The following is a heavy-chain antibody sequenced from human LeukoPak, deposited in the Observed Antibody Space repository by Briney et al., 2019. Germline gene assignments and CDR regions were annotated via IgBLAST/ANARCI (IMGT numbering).Heavy chain of an antibody. CDR3: IRDLFDDYSLDY. CDR2: INSDSSLM. V-gene: IGHV3-21*01. J-gene: IGHJ4*02. D-gene: IGHD3-16*01. Sequence: GGSLRLSCAASGFTFSSYSMNWVRQAPGKGLEWVSSINSDSSLMYYAESVKGRFTISRDNARNSLYLQMNSLRAEDTAVYYCIRDLFDDYSLDYWGQGALVTVSS. CDR1: GFTFSSYS.